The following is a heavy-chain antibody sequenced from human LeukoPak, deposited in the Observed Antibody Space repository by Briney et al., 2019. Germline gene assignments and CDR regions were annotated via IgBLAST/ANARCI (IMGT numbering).Heavy chain of an antibody. CDR3: AKTYSYGYGLDY. CDR2: ISYDGGNK. D-gene: IGHD5-18*01. V-gene: IGHV3-30*04. CDR1: GFTFSSYE. J-gene: IGHJ4*02. Sequence: GGSLRLSCAASGFTFSSYEMNWVRQAPGKGLEWVAVISYDGGNKYYADSLKGRFTISRDNSKNTLYLQMNSLRAEDTAVYYCAKTYSYGYGLDYWGQGTLVTVSS.